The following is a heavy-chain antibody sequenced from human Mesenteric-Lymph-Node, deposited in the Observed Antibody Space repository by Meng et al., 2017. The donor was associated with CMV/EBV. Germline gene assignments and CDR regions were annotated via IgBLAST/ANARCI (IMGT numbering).Heavy chain of an antibody. CDR1: GFTFSSYA. Sequence: GESLKISCAASGFTFSSYAMHWVRQAPGKGLEWVAVISYDGSNKYYADSVKGRFTISRDNSKNTLYLQMSSLRAEDTAVYYCARITPGSSTSDYYYYGMDVWGQGTTVTVSS. J-gene: IGHJ6*02. V-gene: IGHV3-30-3*01. CDR3: ARITPGSSTSDYYYYGMDV. CDR2: ISYDGSNK. D-gene: IGHD2-2*01.